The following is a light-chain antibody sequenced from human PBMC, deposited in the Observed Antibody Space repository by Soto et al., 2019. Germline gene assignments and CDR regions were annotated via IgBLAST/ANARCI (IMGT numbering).Light chain of an antibody. CDR2: SNS. CDR3: SAWDDSLNGVV. CDR1: TLNIGVNT. J-gene: IGLJ3*02. V-gene: IGLV1-44*01. Sequence: QSALTQPPSASGTPGQRVTISCSGSTLNIGVNTVNWYQQLPGTAPKLLIDSNSQRPSWVPDRFSASKSGTSASLAISGLQSEDEADYYCSAWDDSLNGVVFGGGTKLTVL.